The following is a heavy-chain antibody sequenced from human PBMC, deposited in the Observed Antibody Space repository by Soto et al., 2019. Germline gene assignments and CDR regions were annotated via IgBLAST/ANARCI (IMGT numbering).Heavy chain of an antibody. CDR2: ISSSSSTI. J-gene: IGHJ4*02. CDR1: GFTFSSYS. Sequence: EVQLVESGGGLVQPGGSLRLSCAASGFTFSSYSMNWVRQAPGKGLEWVSYISSSSSTIYYADSVKGRFTISRDNAKKSLYLQMNSLRAEDTAVYYCASFPYYDFWSGSLYYFDYWGQGTMVTVSS. CDR3: ASFPYYDFWSGSLYYFDY. V-gene: IGHV3-48*01. D-gene: IGHD3-3*01.